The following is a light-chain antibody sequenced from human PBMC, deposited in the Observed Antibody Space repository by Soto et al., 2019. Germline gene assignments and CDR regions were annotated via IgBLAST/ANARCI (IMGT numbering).Light chain of an antibody. V-gene: IGKV1-6*01. CDR2: AAS. CDR3: QQTYNTPWT. CDR1: QGIRND. J-gene: IGKJ1*01. Sequence: AIQMTQSPSSLSASQGDRVTITCRASQGIRNDLGWYQQKPGKAPKLLIYAASSLQSGVPSRFSGSGSGTDFTLTINSLQPEDSATYYCQQTYNTPWTFGQGTKVDIK.